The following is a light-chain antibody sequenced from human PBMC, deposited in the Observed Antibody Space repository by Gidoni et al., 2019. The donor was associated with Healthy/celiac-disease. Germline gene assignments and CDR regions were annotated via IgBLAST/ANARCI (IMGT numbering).Light chain of an antibody. CDR2: KAS. J-gene: IGKJ1*01. CDR3: QEYKTVA. Sequence: DIQMTQSPSTLSASVGDRVTITCRASPSINDWLAWYQQKPGKAPNLLLYKASNLESGVPTRFSGSGSGKEFKLTISSLQHDDLATYYCQEYKTVAFGQGTKVEIK. V-gene: IGKV1-5*03. CDR1: PSINDW.